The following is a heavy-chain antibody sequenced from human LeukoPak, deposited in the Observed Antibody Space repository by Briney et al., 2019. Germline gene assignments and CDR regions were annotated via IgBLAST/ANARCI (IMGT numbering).Heavy chain of an antibody. CDR2: IYHSGST. D-gene: IGHD5-12*01. CDR1: GVSISTYY. V-gene: IGHV4-59*01. J-gene: IGHJ4*02. Sequence: SETLSLTCTVSGVSISTYYWSWLRQPPGKGLEGIGYIYHSGSTNYNPSLKSRVTISVDTSQNQFSLKPSSVTAADTAVYYCARDGYSGSDALWGQGTLVTVSS. CDR3: ARDGYSGSDAL.